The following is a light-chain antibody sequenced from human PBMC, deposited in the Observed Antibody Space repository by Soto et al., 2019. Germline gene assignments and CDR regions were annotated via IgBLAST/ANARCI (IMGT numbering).Light chain of an antibody. CDR1: QSVNSY. V-gene: IGKV3-15*01. CDR3: QQYTNGPSWT. J-gene: IGKJ1*01. Sequence: EKVMTQSPATLSMSPGERATLSCRASQSVNSYLAWDQPKPGQAPRLLIYGASTRPTGIPARFSGSGSGTEFILTISSLQSEDFAVYYWQQYTNGPSWTFGQGTKVQI. CDR2: GAS.